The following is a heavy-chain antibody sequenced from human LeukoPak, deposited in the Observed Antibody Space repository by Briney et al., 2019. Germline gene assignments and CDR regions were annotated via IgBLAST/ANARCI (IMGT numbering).Heavy chain of an antibody. V-gene: IGHV3-48*01. CDR1: GFTFSSYS. J-gene: IGHJ3*02. D-gene: IGHD6-13*01. CDR2: ISSSSSTI. Sequence: GGSLRLSCAASGFTFSSYSMNWVRQAPGKGPEWVSHISSSSSTIYYADSVKGRFTISRDNSKNTLYLQMNSLRAEDTAVYYCAKDRRAAAGPNYAFDIWGQGTMVTVSS. CDR3: AKDRRAAAGPNYAFDI.